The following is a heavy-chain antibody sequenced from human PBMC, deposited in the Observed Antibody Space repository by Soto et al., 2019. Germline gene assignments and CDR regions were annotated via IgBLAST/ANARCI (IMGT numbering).Heavy chain of an antibody. CDR3: AKDLKYQLLSFDY. Sequence: EVQLLESGGGLVQPGGSLRLSCAASGFNFSSYAMTWVRQAPGKGLEWVSGISGSGGSTYSADSVKGRFTISRDNSKNTLYLQMNSLRAEDTAVYYCAKDLKYQLLSFDYRGQGTLVTVSS. CDR1: GFNFSSYA. V-gene: IGHV3-23*01. CDR2: ISGSGGST. J-gene: IGHJ4*02. D-gene: IGHD2-2*01.